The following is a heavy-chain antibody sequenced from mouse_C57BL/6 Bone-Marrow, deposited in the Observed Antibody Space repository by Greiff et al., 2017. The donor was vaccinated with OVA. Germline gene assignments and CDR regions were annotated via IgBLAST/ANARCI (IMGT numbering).Heavy chain of an antibody. CDR1: GYTFTSYD. V-gene: IGHV1-85*01. Sequence: VQLQQSGPELVKPGASVKLSCKASGYTFTSYDINWVKQRPGQGLEWIGWIYPRDGSTKYNEKFKGKATLTVDTSSSTAYMELHSLTSEDSAVYFCARRTPYYCYAMDYWGQGTSVTVSS. D-gene: IGHD6-5*01. CDR2: IYPRDGST. J-gene: IGHJ4*01. CDR3: ARRTPYYCYAMDY.